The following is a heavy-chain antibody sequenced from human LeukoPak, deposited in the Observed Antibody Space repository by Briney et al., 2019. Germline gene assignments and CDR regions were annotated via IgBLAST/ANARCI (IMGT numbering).Heavy chain of an antibody. V-gene: IGHV3-23*01. D-gene: IGHD3-9*01. Sequence: PGGSLRLSCAASGFTFSSYAMSWVRQAPGKGLEWVSAISGSGGSTYYADSVKGRFTISRDNSKNTLYLQMNSLRAEDTAVYYCAKDKHILTGRPGSYYSYYYMDVWGKGTTVTVSS. CDR2: ISGSGGST. J-gene: IGHJ6*03. CDR1: GFTFSSYA. CDR3: AKDKHILTGRPGSYYSYYYMDV.